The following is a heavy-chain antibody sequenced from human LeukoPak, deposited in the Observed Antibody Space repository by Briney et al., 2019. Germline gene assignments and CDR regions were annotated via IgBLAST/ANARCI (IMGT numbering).Heavy chain of an antibody. V-gene: IGHV4-59*01. J-gene: IGHJ4*02. Sequence: SETLSLTCTVSGGSISSYYWSWIRQPPGKGLEWVGYIYYSGSTNYNPSLKSRVTISVDASKNQFSLKLSSVIAADTAVYYCARMYYDILTGYYALDYWGQGTLVTVSS. CDR2: IYYSGST. CDR3: ARMYYDILTGYYALDY. CDR1: GGSISSYY. D-gene: IGHD3-9*01.